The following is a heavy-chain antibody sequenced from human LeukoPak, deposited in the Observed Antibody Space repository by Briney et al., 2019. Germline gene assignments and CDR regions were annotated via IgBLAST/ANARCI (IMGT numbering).Heavy chain of an antibody. CDR3: AKLSYDSSGYPDY. Sequence: GGSLRLSCAASGFTFSSYAMSWVRQAPGKGLEWVSAISGSGGSAYYADSVKGRFTISRDNSKNTLYLQMNSLRAEDTAVYYCAKLSYDSSGYPDYWGQGTLVTVSS. CDR1: GFTFSSYA. D-gene: IGHD3-22*01. CDR2: ISGSGGSA. V-gene: IGHV3-23*01. J-gene: IGHJ4*02.